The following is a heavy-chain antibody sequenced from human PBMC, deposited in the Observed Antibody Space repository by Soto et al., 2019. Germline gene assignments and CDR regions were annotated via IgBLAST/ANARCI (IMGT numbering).Heavy chain of an antibody. V-gene: IGHV3-15*01. J-gene: IGHJ6*02. CDR3: TTTYLLWKYYYYGMDV. CDR1: GFTFSNAW. D-gene: IGHD1-1*01. CDR2: IKSKTDGGTT. Sequence: LRLSCAASGFTFSNAWMSWVRQAPGKCLEWVGRIKSKTDGGTTDYAAPVKGRFTISRDDSKNTLYLQMNSLKTEDTAVYYCTTTYLLWKYYYYGMDVWGQGTTVTVSS.